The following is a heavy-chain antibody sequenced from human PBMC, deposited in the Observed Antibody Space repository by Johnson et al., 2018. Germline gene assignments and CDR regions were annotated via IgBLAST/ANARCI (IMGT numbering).Heavy chain of an antibody. D-gene: IGHD1-20*01. J-gene: IGHJ3*02. CDR1: GGSITNYY. CDR3: ARVITGTTARAFDI. Sequence: QVQLQESGPGLVKPSETLSLTCTVSGGSITNYYWSWIRQPPGKGLEWIGYIYYSGSTRYNPPLKSRVTISVDTSKNQFSLNLSSVPAADTAVYYCARVITGTTARAFDIWGQGTMVTVSS. CDR2: IYYSGST. V-gene: IGHV4-59*01.